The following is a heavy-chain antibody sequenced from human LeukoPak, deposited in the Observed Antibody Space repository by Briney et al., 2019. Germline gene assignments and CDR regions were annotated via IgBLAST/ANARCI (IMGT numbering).Heavy chain of an antibody. D-gene: IGHD2-2*01. CDR1: GFTFSSYA. J-gene: IGHJ4*02. CDR3: ARDLKHIVVVPAAIGFDY. Sequence: GRSLRLSCAASGFTFSSYAMHWVRQAPGKGLEWEAVISYDGSNKYYADSVKGRFTISRDNSKNTLYLQMNSLRAEDTAVYYCARDLKHIVVVPAAIGFDYWGQGTLVTVSS. CDR2: ISYDGSNK. V-gene: IGHV3-30*04.